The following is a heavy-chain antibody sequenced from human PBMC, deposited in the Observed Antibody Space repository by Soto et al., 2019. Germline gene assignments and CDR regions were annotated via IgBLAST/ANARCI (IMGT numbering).Heavy chain of an antibody. CDR3: PGPRALIF. D-gene: IGHD3-3*01. J-gene: IGHJ3*01. V-gene: IGHV3-30*03. Sequence: GGSLRLSCAASGFTFSSYGMHWVRQAPGKGLEWVAVISYDGSNKYYADSVKGRFTISRDNSKNTLYLQMNSLRAEDTAVCRPPGPRALIFWGKGKLVTV. CDR1: GFTFSSYG. CDR2: ISYDGSNK.